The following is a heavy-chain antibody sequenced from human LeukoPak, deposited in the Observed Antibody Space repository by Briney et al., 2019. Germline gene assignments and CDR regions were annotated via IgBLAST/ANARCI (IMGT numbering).Heavy chain of an antibody. V-gene: IGHV4-59*11. CDR1: GGSISSHY. CDR2: IYYSGST. CDR3: ARETYHYGMDV. J-gene: IGHJ6*02. Sequence: SETLSLTCTVSGGSISSHYWSWIRQPPGKGPEWIGYIYYSGSTNYNASLKSRVTISVDRSKNQLSLKLSSVTAADTAVYYCARETYHYGMDVWGQGTTVTVSS.